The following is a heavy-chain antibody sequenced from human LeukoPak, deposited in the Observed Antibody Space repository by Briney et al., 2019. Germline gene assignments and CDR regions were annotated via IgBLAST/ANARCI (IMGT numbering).Heavy chain of an antibody. V-gene: IGHV4-59*08. J-gene: IGHJ4*02. CDR3: ARVDTAMAVDY. CDR2: IYYSGST. D-gene: IGHD5-18*01. CDR1: GGSISRYY. Sequence: SETLSLTCTVSGGSISRYYWSWIRQPPGKGLEWSGYIYYSGSTNYNPSLKSRVTISVDTSKHQFSLKLSSVTAADTAVYYCARVDTAMAVDYWGQGTLVTVSS.